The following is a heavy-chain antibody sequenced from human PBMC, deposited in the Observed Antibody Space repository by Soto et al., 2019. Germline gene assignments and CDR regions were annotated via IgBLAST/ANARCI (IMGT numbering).Heavy chain of an antibody. CDR1: GYTFTSYY. D-gene: IGHD4-4*01. V-gene: IGHV1-46*01. CDR2: INPSGGST. CDR3: ARDALGNTVNLYGMDV. J-gene: IGHJ6*02. Sequence: QVQLVQSGAEVKKPGASVKVSCKASGYTFTSYYMHWVRQAPGQGLEWMGIINPSGGSTSYAQKFQGRVTMTRDTSTSTVYMELSRLRSEDRAVYYCARDALGNTVNLYGMDVWDQGTTVTVSS.